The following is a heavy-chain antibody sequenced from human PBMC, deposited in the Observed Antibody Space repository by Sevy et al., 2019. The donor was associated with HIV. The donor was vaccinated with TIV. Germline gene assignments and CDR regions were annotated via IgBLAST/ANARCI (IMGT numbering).Heavy chain of an antibody. CDR3: ARALYAYSSY. J-gene: IGHJ4*02. CDR2: INQVGSEI. D-gene: IGHD4-4*01. Sequence: GGSLRLSCAASGFTFSSFWMTWVRQAPGKGLEWVAKINQVGSEIHYVDSVKGRFSISRDNAKNSLNLQMNSLRAEDTAVYYCARALYAYSSYWGQGTLVTVSS. CDR1: GFTFSSFW. V-gene: IGHV3-7*01.